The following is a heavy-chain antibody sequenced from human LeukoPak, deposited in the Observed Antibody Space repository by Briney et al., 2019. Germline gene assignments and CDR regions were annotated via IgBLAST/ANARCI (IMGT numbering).Heavy chain of an antibody. Sequence: GRSLRLTCAASGFTFSSYGMHWVRQAPGKGLEWVAVISCDGSNKYYVDSVKGRFTISRDNSKNTLYLQMSSLRAEDTAVYYCTRGTNDYGGIERKKPFDYWGQGTLVTVSS. V-gene: IGHV3-30-3*01. CDR2: ISCDGSNK. J-gene: IGHJ4*02. D-gene: IGHD4-23*01. CDR3: TRGTNDYGGIERKKPFDY. CDR1: GFTFSSYG.